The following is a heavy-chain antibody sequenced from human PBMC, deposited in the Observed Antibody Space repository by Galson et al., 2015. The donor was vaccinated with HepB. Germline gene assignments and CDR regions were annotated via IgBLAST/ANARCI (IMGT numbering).Heavy chain of an antibody. Sequence: SLRLSCAASGFTVSNNYMNWVRQAPGEGLEWVSVIYSGGSTHYADSVKGRFTISRDNSKNTLYLQMNSLRAEDTAVYYCARSDAFDIWGQGTMVTVSS. CDR3: ARSDAFDI. CDR1: GFTVSNNY. V-gene: IGHV3-53*01. CDR2: IYSGGST. J-gene: IGHJ3*02.